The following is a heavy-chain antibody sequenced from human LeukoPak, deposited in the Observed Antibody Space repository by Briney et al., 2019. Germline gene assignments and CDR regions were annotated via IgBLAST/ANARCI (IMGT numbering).Heavy chain of an antibody. CDR3: AKDLGYCSGGSCYYQYYYYYGMDV. V-gene: IGHV3-30*18. J-gene: IGHJ6*04. D-gene: IGHD2-15*01. CDR1: GFTFSSYG. CDR2: ISYDGSNK. Sequence: GRSLRLSCAASGFTFSSYGMHWVRQAPGKGLEWVAVISYDGSNKYYADSVKGRFTISRDNSKNTLYLQMNSLRAEDTAVYYCAKDLGYCSGGSCYYQYYYYYGMDVWGKGATVTVSS.